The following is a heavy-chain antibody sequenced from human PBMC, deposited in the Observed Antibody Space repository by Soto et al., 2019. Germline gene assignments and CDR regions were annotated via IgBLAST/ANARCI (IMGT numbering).Heavy chain of an antibody. V-gene: IGHV1-18*01. CDR1: GYTFTNHG. D-gene: IGHD6-13*01. J-gene: IGHJ4*02. Sequence: ASVKVSCKASGYTFTNHGVTWVRQAPGQGLEWMGWISAHTGKTNYAQKFQARVTMTTDTSTSTAYMELRSLTSGDTGVYYCAKAGPRMIAAAGTMFGYWGQGTLVTVSS. CDR3: AKAGPRMIAAAGTMFGY. CDR2: ISAHTGKT.